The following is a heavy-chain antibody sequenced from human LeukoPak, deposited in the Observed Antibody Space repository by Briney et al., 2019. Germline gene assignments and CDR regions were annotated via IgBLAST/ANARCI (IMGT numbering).Heavy chain of an antibody. J-gene: IGHJ6*02. CDR2: IIPIFGTA. D-gene: IGHD3-3*01. CDR1: GGTFSSYA. CDR3: ARAGFWSGYSKSGVVDV. V-gene: IGHV1-69*13. Sequence: ASVKVSCKASGGTFSSYAISWVRQAPRQGLEWMGGIIPIFGTANYAQKFQGRVTITADESTSTAYMELSSLRSEDTAVYYCARAGFWSGYSKSGVVDVWGQGTTVTVSS.